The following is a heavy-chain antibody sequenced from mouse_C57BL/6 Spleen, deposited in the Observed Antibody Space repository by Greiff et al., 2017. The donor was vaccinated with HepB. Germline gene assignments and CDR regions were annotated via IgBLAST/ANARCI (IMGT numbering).Heavy chain of an antibody. J-gene: IGHJ3*01. D-gene: IGHD3-2*02. CDR1: GFTFSSYT. Sequence: DVMLVESGGGLVKPGGSLKLSCAASGFTFSSYTMSWVRQTPEKRLEWVATISGGGGNTYYPDSVKGRFTISSDKANNTLYLRMSSLRFEDTALYDCARQGGAQATAWFAYWGQGTLVTVSA. V-gene: IGHV5-9*01. CDR3: ARQGGAQATAWFAY. CDR2: ISGGGGNT.